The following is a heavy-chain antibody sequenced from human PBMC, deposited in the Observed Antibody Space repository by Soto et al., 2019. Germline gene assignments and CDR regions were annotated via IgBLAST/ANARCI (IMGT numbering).Heavy chain of an antibody. Sequence: PGGSLRLSCAASGFTFGSYARSWVRLAPGKGLEWVSVAGPSGSSTFYADSVRGRFTISRDNVENTLYLQMNSLRVADTALYFCARTYYYDSTGYYRTFDYWGQGTLVTVSS. V-gene: IGHV3-23*01. D-gene: IGHD3-22*01. J-gene: IGHJ4*02. CDR3: ARTYYYDSTGYYRTFDY. CDR1: GFTFGSYA. CDR2: AGPSGSST.